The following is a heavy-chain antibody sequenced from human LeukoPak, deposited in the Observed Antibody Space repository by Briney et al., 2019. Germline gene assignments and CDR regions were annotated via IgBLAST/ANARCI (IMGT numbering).Heavy chain of an antibody. V-gene: IGHV3-21*01. CDR2: ISSSSSDI. J-gene: IGHJ4*02. CDR3: ARDYYGSGSYYAYFDY. CDR1: GFTFSSYS. D-gene: IGHD3-10*01. Sequence: GGSLRLSCAASGFTFSSYSMNWVRQAPGKGLEWVSSISSSSSDIYYADSVKGRFTISRDNAKNSLYLQMNSLRAEDTAVYYCARDYYGSGSYYAYFDYWGQGTLVTVSS.